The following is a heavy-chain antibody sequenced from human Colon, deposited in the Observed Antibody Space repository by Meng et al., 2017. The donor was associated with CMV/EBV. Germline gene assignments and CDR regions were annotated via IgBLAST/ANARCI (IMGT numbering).Heavy chain of an antibody. V-gene: IGHV1-2*06. CDR3: TRSWIHLWSHDFDY. J-gene: IGHJ4*01. CDR1: GYTFTGHN. D-gene: IGHD5-18*01. Sequence: QVHLVQSGAEITKPGASVKVSXKASGYTFTGHNIHWVRQAPGQGLEWMGRINPSTGDTKNAQNFQGRVTMTRDTSNGTAYMELTNLRSDDTAVYFCTRSWIHLWSHDFDYGGHGTLVTVSS. CDR2: INPSTGDT.